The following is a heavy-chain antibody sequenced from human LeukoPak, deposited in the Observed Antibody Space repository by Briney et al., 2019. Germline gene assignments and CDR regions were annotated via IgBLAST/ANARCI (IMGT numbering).Heavy chain of an antibody. CDR1: GVSISSSNSY. CDR2: IYYSGNT. D-gene: IGHD1-1*01. J-gene: IGHJ4*02. V-gene: IGHV4-39*07. CDR3: ARDRGTWNDDGFDY. Sequence: PSETLSLTCTVSGVSISSSNSYWGWIRRPPGKGLEWIGSIYYSGNTYYNPSLKSRVTMSVDTSKNQFSLKLSSVTAADTAVYYCARDRGTWNDDGFDYWGQGTLVTVSS.